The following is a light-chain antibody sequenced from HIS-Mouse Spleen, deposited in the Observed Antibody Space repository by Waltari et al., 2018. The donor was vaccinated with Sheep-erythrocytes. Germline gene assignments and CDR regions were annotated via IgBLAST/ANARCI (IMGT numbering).Light chain of an antibody. Sequence: SSELTQDPAVSVALGQTVRITCQGDSLRSYYASWFQQKPGQAPVLVSYGTNNRPSGIPDRFSGSSSGNTASLTITGAQAEDEADFYCNSRDSSGNHLGVVFGGGTKLTVL. CDR1: SLRSYY. J-gene: IGLJ2*01. V-gene: IGLV3-19*01. CDR2: GTN. CDR3: NSRDSSGNHLGVV.